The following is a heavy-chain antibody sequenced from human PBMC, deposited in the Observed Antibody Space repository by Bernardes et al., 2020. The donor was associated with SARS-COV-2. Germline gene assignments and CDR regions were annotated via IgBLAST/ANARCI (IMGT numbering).Heavy chain of an antibody. J-gene: IGHJ2*01. Sequence: SETLSLTCTVSVGSIGSYYWAWIRQPPGKGLEWIGYIYYSGTTNYNPSLKSRVTISVDRSQNQFSLNLSSVTPADTAVYYCARDLSHLVRRGFDLWGRGTLVTVSS. CDR3: ARDLSHLVRRGFDL. CDR2: IYYSGTT. V-gene: IGHV4-59*01. D-gene: IGHD3-10*01. CDR1: VGSIGSYY.